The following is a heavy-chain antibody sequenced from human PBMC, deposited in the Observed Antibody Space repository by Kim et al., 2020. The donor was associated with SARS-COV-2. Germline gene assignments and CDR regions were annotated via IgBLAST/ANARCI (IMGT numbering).Heavy chain of an antibody. CDR2: MNPKSGDT. Sequence: ASVKVSCKASGFTFSNYDINWVRQATGQGLEWMGWMNPKSGDTRYAQKFQGRVSMTRDTSISTAYMELRSLTSDDTAVYFCARGLGDHSGDDFPICSSWG. V-gene: IGHV1-8*01. J-gene: IGHJ5*01. CDR3: ARGLGDHSGDDFPICSS. D-gene: IGHD5-12*01. CDR1: GFTFSNYD.